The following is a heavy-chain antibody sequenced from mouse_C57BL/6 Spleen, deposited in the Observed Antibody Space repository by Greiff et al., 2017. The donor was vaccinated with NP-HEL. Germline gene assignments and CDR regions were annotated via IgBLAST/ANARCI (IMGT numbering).Heavy chain of an antibody. J-gene: IGHJ3*01. V-gene: IGHV5-4*03. CDR2: ISDGGSYT. D-gene: IGHD2-3*01. CDR3: ERGGSKMGRTKAWFAY. Sequence: EVMLVESGGGLVKPGGSLKLSCAASGFTFSSYAMSWVRQTPEKRLEWVATISDGGSYTYYPDNVKGRFTISRDNAKNNLYLQMSHLKSEDTGKYDWERGGSKMGRTKAWFAYWGQRTLVNVSA. CDR1: GFTFSSYA.